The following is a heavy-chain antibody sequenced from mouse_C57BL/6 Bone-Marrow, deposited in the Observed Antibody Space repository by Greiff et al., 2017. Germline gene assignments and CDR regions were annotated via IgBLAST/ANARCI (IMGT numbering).Heavy chain of an antibody. CDR3: ARNEYLLCWYFDG. CDR1: GFSLTSYG. V-gene: IGHV2-2*01. J-gene: IGHJ1*03. Sequence: QVQLKESGPGLVQPSQSLSITCTVSGFSLTSYGVHWVRQSPGKGLEWLGVIWNGGSTDYNAAFISRLSISKDYSKSQVFFQMNSLQADDTAIYYCARNEYLLCWYFDGWGTGTTVTVSS. D-gene: IGHD2-1*01. CDR2: IWNGGST.